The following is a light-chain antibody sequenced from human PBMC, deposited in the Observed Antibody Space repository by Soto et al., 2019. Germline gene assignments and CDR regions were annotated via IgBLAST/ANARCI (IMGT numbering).Light chain of an antibody. CDR1: NSDIGDWNY. CDR3: SSFSSDTTLFV. Sequence: QSVLTQPASVSGSPGQPITISCTGANSDIGDWNYVSWYQQSPGKAPKLIIYEVNYRPSGVSYRFSGSKSGDTASLTISGLQAEEEAEDYCSSFSSDTTLFVFGGGTKVTVL. J-gene: IGLJ1*01. V-gene: IGLV2-14*01. CDR2: EVN.